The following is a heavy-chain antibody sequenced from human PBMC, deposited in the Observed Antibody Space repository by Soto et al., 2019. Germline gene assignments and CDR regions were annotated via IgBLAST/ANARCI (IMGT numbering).Heavy chain of an antibody. V-gene: IGHV1-69*01. Sequence: QVQLVQSGAEVKKPGSSGKVSCKASGGTFSSYAISWVRQAPGQGLEWMGGIIPIFGTANYAQKFQGRVTITADESTSTAYMELSSLRSEDTAVYYCARVKLMVYAIGPYGWFDPWGQGTLVTVSS. CDR1: GGTFSSYA. J-gene: IGHJ5*02. CDR2: IIPIFGTA. D-gene: IGHD2-8*01. CDR3: ARVKLMVYAIGPYGWFDP.